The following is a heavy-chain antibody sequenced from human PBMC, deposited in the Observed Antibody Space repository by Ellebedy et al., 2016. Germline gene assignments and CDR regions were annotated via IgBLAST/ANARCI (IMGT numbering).Heavy chain of an antibody. CDR1: GFTFSSFA. CDR3: AKDGAVAGKDDY. Sequence: GESLKISXAASGFTFSSFAMSWVRQAPGKGLEWVSAITGSGDNTFYADSVKGRFTISRDNSWNTLYLQMNSLRADDTAVYYCAKDGAVAGKDDYWGQGTLVTVSS. CDR2: ITGSGDNT. J-gene: IGHJ4*02. V-gene: IGHV3-23*01. D-gene: IGHD6-19*01.